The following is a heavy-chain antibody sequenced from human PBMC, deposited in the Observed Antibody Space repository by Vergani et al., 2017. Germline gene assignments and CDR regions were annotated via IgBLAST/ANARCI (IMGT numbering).Heavy chain of an antibody. CDR2: ISWNSNSI. Sequence: EVQLEESGGALFLPGSSLRLSCVASGFTSAGYAMHWFRQAPGKGLEWVSGISWNSNSIGYADSVKGRFTISRDNAKNSLYLQMNSLIAEDTALYYCAKDLGTSSGGGWFDPWGQGTLVTVSS. J-gene: IGHJ5*02. D-gene: IGHD6-6*01. CDR1: GFTSAGYA. V-gene: IGHV3-9*02. CDR3: AKDLGTSSGGGWFDP.